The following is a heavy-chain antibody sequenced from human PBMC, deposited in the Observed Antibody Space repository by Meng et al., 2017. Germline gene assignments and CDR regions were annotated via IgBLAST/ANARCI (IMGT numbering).Heavy chain of an antibody. CDR1: GGSISSYY. D-gene: IGHD3-3*01. J-gene: IGHJ6*02. V-gene: IGHV4-59*01. Sequence: GSLRLSCTVSGGSISSYYWSWIRQPPGKGLEWIGYIYYSGSTNYNPSLKSRVTISVDTSKNQFSLKLSSVTAADTAVYYCSRDGPREYDFCSGRYYYYGMDVWGQGTTVTVSS. CDR3: SRDGPREYDFCSGRYYYYGMDV. CDR2: IYYSGST.